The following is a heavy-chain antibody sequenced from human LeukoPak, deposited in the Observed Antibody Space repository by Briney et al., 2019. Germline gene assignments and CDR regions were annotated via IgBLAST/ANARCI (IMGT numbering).Heavy chain of an antibody. Sequence: GASVKVSCKASGYTFTSYDINWLRQATGQGLEWMGWMNPNSGNTGYAQKFQGRVTMTRNTSISTAYMELSSLRSEDTAVYYCARAFGKPTRPGGRYSSYGMDVWGQRTTVTVSS. J-gene: IGHJ6*02. CDR1: GYTFTSYD. CDR2: MNPNSGNT. CDR3: ARAFGKPTRPGGRYSSYGMDV. V-gene: IGHV1-8*01. D-gene: IGHD3-10*01.